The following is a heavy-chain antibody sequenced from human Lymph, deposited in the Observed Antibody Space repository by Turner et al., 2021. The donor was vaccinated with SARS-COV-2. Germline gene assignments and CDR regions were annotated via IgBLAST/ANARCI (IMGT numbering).Heavy chain of an antibody. D-gene: IGHD6-19*01. CDR2: IHYSGST. Sequence: QVQLQESGPGLVRPSETLSLTCTVSGGSISSYYWSWIRQPPGKGLEWIGYIHYSGSTNNNLSLKSRVTISVDTSKNQFSLKLSSVTAADTAVYYCARHGFSGWYGGGMDVWGQGTTVTVSS. CDR1: GGSISSYY. J-gene: IGHJ6*02. CDR3: ARHGFSGWYGGGMDV. V-gene: IGHV4-59*08.